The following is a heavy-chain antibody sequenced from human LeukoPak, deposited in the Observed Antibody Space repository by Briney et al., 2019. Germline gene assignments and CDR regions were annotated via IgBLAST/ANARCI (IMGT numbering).Heavy chain of an antibody. CDR3: ARYGITIVRGGKYYFDS. Sequence: SETLSLTCTVSGGSISGYFWSWIRQPPGKRLEWIGYIHYSGSTNYNPSLNSRVTISVDTSKNQFSLRLSSVTAADPAVYYCARYGITIVRGGKYYFDSWGQGTLVTVSS. CDR1: GGSISGYF. CDR2: IHYSGST. V-gene: IGHV4-59*08. J-gene: IGHJ4*02. D-gene: IGHD3-10*01.